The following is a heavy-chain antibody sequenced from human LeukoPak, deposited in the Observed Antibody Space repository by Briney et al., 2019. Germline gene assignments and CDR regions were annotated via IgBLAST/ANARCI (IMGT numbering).Heavy chain of an antibody. D-gene: IGHD6-13*01. J-gene: IGHJ5*02. Sequence: GGSLRLSCAASGFTFSSYAMSWVRQAPGKGLEWVSAISGSGGSTYYADSVKGRFTISRDNSKNTLYLQMNSLRAEDTAVYYCARHPDSSSWTNNWFDPWGQGTLVTVSS. CDR1: GFTFSSYA. CDR3: ARHPDSSSWTNNWFDP. V-gene: IGHV3-23*01. CDR2: ISGSGGST.